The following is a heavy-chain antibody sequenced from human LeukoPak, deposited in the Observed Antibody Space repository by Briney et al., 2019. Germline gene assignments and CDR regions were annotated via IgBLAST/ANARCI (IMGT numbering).Heavy chain of an antibody. Sequence: ASVKVSCKASAYTFTSYGICWVRLAPGQGLEWMGWISAYNGNTNYAQKLQGRVTMTTDTSTSTAYMEVRSLRSDDSAVYYCARNRDGYNFPYGDYWGQGTLVTVSS. CDR3: ARNRDGYNFPYGDY. D-gene: IGHD5-24*01. CDR2: ISAYNGNT. V-gene: IGHV1-18*01. CDR1: AYTFTSYG. J-gene: IGHJ4*02.